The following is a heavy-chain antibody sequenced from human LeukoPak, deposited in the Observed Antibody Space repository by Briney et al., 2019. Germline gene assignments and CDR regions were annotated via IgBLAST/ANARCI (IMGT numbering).Heavy chain of an antibody. J-gene: IGHJ5*02. V-gene: IGHV3-30*18. CDR3: AKGYGLQLVNNWFDP. Sequence: PGRSLRLSCAASGFTFSSYGMHWVRQAPGKGLEWVAVISYDGSNKYYADSVQGRFTISRDNSKNTLYLQINSLRAEDTAIYYCAKGYGLQLVNNWFDPWGQGTLVSVSS. D-gene: IGHD6-13*01. CDR1: GFTFSSYG. CDR2: ISYDGSNK.